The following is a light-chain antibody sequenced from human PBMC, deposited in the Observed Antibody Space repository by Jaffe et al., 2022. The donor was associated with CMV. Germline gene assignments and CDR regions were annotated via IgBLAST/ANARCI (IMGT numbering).Light chain of an antibody. CDR1: QSISNY. J-gene: IGKJ2*01. Sequence: DIQLTQSPSSLSASVGDRVTITCRASQSISNYLNWYQQRPGKAPKLLIYGASSLQSGVPSRFSGSGSGTDFTLTISNLQPEDFAIYHCQQSYSVPPYTFGQGTKLEIK. V-gene: IGKV1-39*01. CDR3: QQSYSVPPYT. CDR2: GAS.